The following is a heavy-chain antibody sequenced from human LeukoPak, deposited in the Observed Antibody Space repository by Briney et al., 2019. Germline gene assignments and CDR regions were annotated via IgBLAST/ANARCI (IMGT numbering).Heavy chain of an antibody. D-gene: IGHD2-15*01. CDR3: AREMTSSGVDY. CDR2: IIPIFGTA. Sequence: SVKVSCKASRGTFSSYAISWVRQAPGQGLEWMGRIIPIFGTANYAQKFRGRVTITADESTSTAYMELSSLRSEDTAVYYCAREMTSSGVDYWGQGTLVTVSS. J-gene: IGHJ4*02. V-gene: IGHV1-69*15. CDR1: RGTFSSYA.